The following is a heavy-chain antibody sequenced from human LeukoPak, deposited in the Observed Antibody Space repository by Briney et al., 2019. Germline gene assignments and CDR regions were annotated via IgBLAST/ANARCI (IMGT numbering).Heavy chain of an antibody. J-gene: IGHJ6*02. CDR1: GFSFGDFY. Sequence: GGSLRLSCAASGFSFGDFYMTWIRQAPGKGLEWLSHISPSSTYTNFADSVKGRFTISRDNANNSLYLQMNSLRAEDTAVYYCARGQYDMDVWGQGTTVTVPS. CDR2: ISPSSTYT. CDR3: ARGQYDMDV. V-gene: IGHV3-11*06.